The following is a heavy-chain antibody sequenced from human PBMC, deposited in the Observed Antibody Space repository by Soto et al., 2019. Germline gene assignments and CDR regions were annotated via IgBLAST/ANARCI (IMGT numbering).Heavy chain of an antibody. J-gene: IGHJ4*02. CDR2: ISGDGINT. CDR3: ARGNLSFDFDS. Sequence: QIQLVESGGDVVQPGRSLRLSCAASGFNFGFFGMHWVRQATGKGLEWVAFISGDGINTHYVDSVRGRFTLSRDYSKKTMYLQMDTLREDDTALYYCARGNLSFDFDSWGQGTLVTVSS. V-gene: IGHV3-30*03. D-gene: IGHD3-10*01. CDR1: GFNFGFFG.